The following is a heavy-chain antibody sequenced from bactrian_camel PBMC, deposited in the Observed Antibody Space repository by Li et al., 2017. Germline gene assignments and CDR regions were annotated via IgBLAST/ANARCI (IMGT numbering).Heavy chain of an antibody. Sequence: HVQLVESGGGLVQPGGSLRLSCAASGFTFSSYWMYWVRQAPGKGLEWVSTINSGGGTTYYADSVKGRFTASRDNANNTVNLMMNSLKPEDTAMYYCAANFGPYCSGPYLARRANFLGQGTQVTVS. CDR1: GFTFSSYW. CDR2: INSGGGTT. J-gene: IGHJ4*01. V-gene: IGHV3S1*01. D-gene: IGHD2*01.